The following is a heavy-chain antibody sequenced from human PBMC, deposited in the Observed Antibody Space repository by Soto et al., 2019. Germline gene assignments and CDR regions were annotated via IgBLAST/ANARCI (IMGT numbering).Heavy chain of an antibody. J-gene: IGHJ4*02. CDR1: GYTFSTYG. Sequence: ASVKVSCKASGYTFSTYGINWARQAPGQRLEWLGWISPRNGNTNYAQNVQGRVTLTTDASTGTAYLELKNLRSDDTAVYYCARVQLLPNPAFDFWGQGTLVTVSS. CDR2: ISPRNGNT. V-gene: IGHV1-18*04. D-gene: IGHD5-18*01. CDR3: ARVQLLPNPAFDF.